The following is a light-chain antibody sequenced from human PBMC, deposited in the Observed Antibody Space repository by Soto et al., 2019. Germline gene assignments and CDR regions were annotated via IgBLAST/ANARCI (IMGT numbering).Light chain of an antibody. Sequence: EIVLTQSPGTLSLSPGERATLSCRASQSVSSSYLVWYQQKPGQPPRLLIYGASIRATGIPDRFSGSGSGTDFTLTISRLEPEDFAVYYCQQYGSLPPYTFGQGTKLEIK. V-gene: IGKV3-20*01. CDR3: QQYGSLPPYT. J-gene: IGKJ2*01. CDR1: QSVSSSY. CDR2: GAS.